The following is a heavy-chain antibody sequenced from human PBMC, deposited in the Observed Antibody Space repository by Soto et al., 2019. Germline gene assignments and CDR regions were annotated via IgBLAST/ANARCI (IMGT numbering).Heavy chain of an antibody. CDR1: GGSISSYY. V-gene: IGHV4-59*08. D-gene: IGHD4-17*01. Sequence: SETLSLTCTVSGGSISSYYWSWIRQPPGKGLEWIGYIYYSGSTNYNPSLKSRVTISVDTSKNQFSLKLSSVTAADTAVYYCARHYGDYYYYYGMDVWGQGTTVTVSS. CDR3: ARHYGDYYYYYGMDV. J-gene: IGHJ6*02. CDR2: IYYSGST.